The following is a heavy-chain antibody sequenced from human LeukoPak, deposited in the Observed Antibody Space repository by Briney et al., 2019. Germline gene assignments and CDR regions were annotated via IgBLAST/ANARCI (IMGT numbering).Heavy chain of an antibody. Sequence: GGSLRLSCAASGFTFSSYAMHWVRQAPGKGLEWVAVISYDGSNKYYADSVKGRFTISRDNSKNTLYLQMNSLRAEDTAVYYCARVDVWGQGTTVTVSS. CDR1: GFTFSSYA. CDR3: ARVDV. J-gene: IGHJ6*02. CDR2: ISYDGSNK. V-gene: IGHV3-30-3*01.